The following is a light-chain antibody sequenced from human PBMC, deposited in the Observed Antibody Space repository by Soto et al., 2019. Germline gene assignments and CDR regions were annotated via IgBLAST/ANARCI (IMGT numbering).Light chain of an antibody. CDR1: QNIRSR. CDR2: EAS. V-gene: IGKV1-5*03. J-gene: IGKJ4*01. Sequence: DIQMTQSPSTLSASVGDRVTITCWASQNIRSRLAWYQQKPGEAPRLLIYEASILETGVPSRFSGRGSGTEFTLTITSLQPDDFATYYCQQCHAYSLTFGGGTKV. CDR3: QQCHAYSLT.